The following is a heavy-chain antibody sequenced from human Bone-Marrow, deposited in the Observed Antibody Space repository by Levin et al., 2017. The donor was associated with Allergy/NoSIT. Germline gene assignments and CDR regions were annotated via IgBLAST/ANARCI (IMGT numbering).Heavy chain of an antibody. V-gene: IGHV3-33*01. Sequence: GESLKISCAASGFTFSSYGMHWVRQAPGKGLEWVAVIWYDGSNKYYADSVKGRFTISRDNSKNTLYLQMNSPRAEDTAVYYCARDWLSTLPGIAVAGLDYWGQGTLVTVSS. D-gene: IGHD6-19*01. J-gene: IGHJ4*02. CDR3: ARDWLSTLPGIAVAGLDY. CDR2: IWYDGSNK. CDR1: GFTFSSYG.